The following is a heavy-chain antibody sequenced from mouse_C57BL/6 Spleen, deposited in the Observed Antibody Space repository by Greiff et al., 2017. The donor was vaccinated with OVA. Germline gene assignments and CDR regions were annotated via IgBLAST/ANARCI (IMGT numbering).Heavy chain of an antibody. CDR1: GYTFTSYW. V-gene: IGHV1-64*01. CDR2: IHPNSGST. CDR3: ERGGTA. Sequence: QVQLQQPGAELVKPGASVKLSCKASGYTFTSYWMHWVKQRPGQGLEWIGMIHPNSGSTNYNAKFKSKATLTVDKSTSTAYMQHSDLTSNDCAVYYCERGGTAWGQGTTLTVSS. D-gene: IGHD2-14*01. J-gene: IGHJ2*01.